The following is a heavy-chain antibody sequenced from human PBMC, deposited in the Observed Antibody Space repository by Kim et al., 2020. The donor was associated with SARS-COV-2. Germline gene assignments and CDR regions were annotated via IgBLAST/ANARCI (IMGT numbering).Heavy chain of an antibody. Sequence: GGSLRLSCAASGFTFSSYGMHWVRQAPGKGLEWVAVISYDGSNKYYADSVKGRFTISRDNSKNTLYLQMNSLRAEDTAVYYCAKAPNYDSTVSWFDPWGQGTLVTVSS. V-gene: IGHV3-30*18. CDR2: ISYDGSNK. D-gene: IGHD3-22*01. J-gene: IGHJ5*02. CDR3: AKAPNYDSTVSWFDP. CDR1: GFTFSSYG.